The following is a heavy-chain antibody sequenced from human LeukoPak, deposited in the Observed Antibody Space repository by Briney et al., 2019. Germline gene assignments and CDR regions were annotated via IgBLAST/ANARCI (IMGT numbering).Heavy chain of an antibody. V-gene: IGHV3-23*01. Sequence: GGSLRLSCAASGFTFSSYAMSWVRQAPGKGLEWVSAISGSGGSTYYADSVKGRFTISRDNSKNTLYLQMNSLRAEDTAVYYCAKTFSHKNPGIAVAGNYFDYWGQGTLVTVSS. J-gene: IGHJ4*02. CDR3: AKTFSHKNPGIAVAGNYFDY. D-gene: IGHD6-19*01. CDR2: ISGSGGST. CDR1: GFTFSSYA.